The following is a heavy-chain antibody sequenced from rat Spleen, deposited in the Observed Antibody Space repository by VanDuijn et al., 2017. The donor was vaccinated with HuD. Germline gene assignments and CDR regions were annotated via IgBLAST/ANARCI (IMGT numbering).Heavy chain of an antibody. J-gene: IGHJ3*01. CDR2: ITNTGGST. CDR3: TREDGGWFAY. CDR1: GFTFNNYW. D-gene: IGHD1-11*01. Sequence: EVQLVESGGGLVQPGRSLKLSCVASGFTFNNYWMTWIRQATGKGLERVAPITNTGGSTYYPTSVNGRFTISSDNAKSTLYLQMNSLRSEDTATYYCTREDGGWFAYWGQGTLVTVSS. V-gene: IGHV5-31*01.